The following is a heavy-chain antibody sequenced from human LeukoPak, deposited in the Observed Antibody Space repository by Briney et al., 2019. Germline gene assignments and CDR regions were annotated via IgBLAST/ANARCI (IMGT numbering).Heavy chain of an antibody. Sequence: SETLSLTCIVSGYSISSGYYWGWIRQPPGMGLEWIASIPHSGTTYYNPSLKSRVTISVDTSKNHFSLKLSSVTAADTAVYYCAREAAAAGTVYWGQGTLVTVSS. J-gene: IGHJ4*02. CDR1: GYSISSGYY. D-gene: IGHD6-13*01. V-gene: IGHV4-38-2*02. CDR3: AREAAAAGTVY. CDR2: IPHSGTT.